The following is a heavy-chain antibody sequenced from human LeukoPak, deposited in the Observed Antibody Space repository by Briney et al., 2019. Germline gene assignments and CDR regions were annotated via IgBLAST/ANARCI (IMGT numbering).Heavy chain of an antibody. D-gene: IGHD2-15*01. J-gene: IGHJ6*03. V-gene: IGHV4-39*01. CDR1: GGSISSSSYY. Sequence: SETLSLICTVSGGSISSSSYYWGWIRQPPGKGLEWIGSIYYSGSTYYNPSLKSRVTISVDTSKNQFSLKLSSVTAADTAVYYCAREGDCSGGSCYYYYYMDVWGKGTTVTVSS. CDR2: IYYSGST. CDR3: AREGDCSGGSCYYYYYMDV.